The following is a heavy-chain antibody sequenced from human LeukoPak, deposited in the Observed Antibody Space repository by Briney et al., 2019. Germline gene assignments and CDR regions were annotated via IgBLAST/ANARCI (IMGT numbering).Heavy chain of an antibody. D-gene: IGHD5-18*01. CDR1: GGSISSGGYY. J-gene: IGHJ4*02. CDR2: IYYSGST. CDR3: ASTVDTAMVNPYCFDY. V-gene: IGHV4-31*03. Sequence: SETLSLTCTVSGGSISSGGYYWSWIRQHPGKGLEWIGYIYYSGSTYYNPSLKGRVTISVDTSKNQFSLKLSSVTAADTAVYYCASTVDTAMVNPYCFDYWGQGTLVTVSS.